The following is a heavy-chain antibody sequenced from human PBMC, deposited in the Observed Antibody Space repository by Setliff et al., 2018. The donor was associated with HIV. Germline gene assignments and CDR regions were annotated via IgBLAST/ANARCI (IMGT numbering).Heavy chain of an antibody. V-gene: IGHV1-46*01. J-gene: IGHJ4*02. Sequence: WASVKVSCKASGYTFTNFYMHWVRQAPGQGLEWMGIINPGGGNTRYAQRFQGRVSMTRDTSISTAYMELSRLRSDDTALYYCARTLYSSFSSLDYWGQGTLVTVSS. CDR3: ARTLYSSFSSLDY. CDR2: INPGGGNT. CDR1: GYTFTNFY. D-gene: IGHD6-19*01.